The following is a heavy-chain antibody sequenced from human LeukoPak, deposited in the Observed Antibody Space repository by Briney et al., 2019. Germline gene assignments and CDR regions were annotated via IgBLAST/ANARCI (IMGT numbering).Heavy chain of an antibody. CDR3: ARGGSSSGYAFDY. V-gene: IGHV3-7*01. Sequence: GGSLRLSCAASGFTFSNYWMSWVRQAPGNGPEWVANIKEDESEKNYVDSVKGRFTISRDSAKNSLYLQMNSLRAEDTAVYYCARGGSSSGYAFDYWGQGTLVTVSS. D-gene: IGHD3-22*01. CDR1: GFTFSNYW. CDR2: IKEDESEK. J-gene: IGHJ4*02.